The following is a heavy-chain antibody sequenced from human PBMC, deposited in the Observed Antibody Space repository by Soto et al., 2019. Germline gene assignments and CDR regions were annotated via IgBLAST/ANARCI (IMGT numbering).Heavy chain of an antibody. Sequence: QVQLVQSGAEVKQPGSSVKVSCKASGGTFSSYAISWVRQAPGQGLEWMGGIIPIFGTANYAQKYQGRVTITADESTSTAYMELSSLRSEDTAVYYCARGGLALNYYYYGMDVWGQGTKVTVSS. CDR2: IIPIFGTA. V-gene: IGHV1-69*01. D-gene: IGHD6-19*01. J-gene: IGHJ6*02. CDR1: GGTFSSYA. CDR3: ARGGLALNYYYYGMDV.